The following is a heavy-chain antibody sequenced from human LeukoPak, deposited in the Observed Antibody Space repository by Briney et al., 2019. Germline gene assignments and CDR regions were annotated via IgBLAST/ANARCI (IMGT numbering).Heavy chain of an antibody. CDR3: ARVLAPYYYGSGSFDY. J-gene: IGHJ4*02. V-gene: IGHV1-2*02. CDR2: INPNSGGT. Sequence: ASVKVSCKASGYTFTDYYMHWVRQAPGQGLEWMGWINPNSGGTNYAQKFQGRVTMTRDTSITTAYMELSTLRSDDTAVYYCARVLAPYYYGSGSFDYWGQGTLVTVSS. CDR1: GYTFTDYY. D-gene: IGHD3-10*01.